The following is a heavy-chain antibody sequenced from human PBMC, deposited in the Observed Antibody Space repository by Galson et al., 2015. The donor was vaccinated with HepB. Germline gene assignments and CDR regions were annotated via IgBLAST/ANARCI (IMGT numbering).Heavy chain of an antibody. CDR3: ARVGLQGGFDY. D-gene: IGHD4-11*01. Sequence: TLSLTCTVSGGSIRYYWSWVRQPPGKRLEWIGYIHYSGSTKYSPSLNSRVTISLDTPNNQFSLRLNSVTAADTAVYYCARVGLQGGFDYWGQGTLVTVSS. J-gene: IGHJ4*02. CDR2: IHYSGST. V-gene: IGHV4-59*01. CDR1: GGSIRYY.